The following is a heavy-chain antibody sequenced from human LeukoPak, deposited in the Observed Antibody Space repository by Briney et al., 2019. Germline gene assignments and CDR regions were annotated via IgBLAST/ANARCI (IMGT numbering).Heavy chain of an antibody. Sequence: SETLSLTCAVYGGSFSGYYWSWIRQPPGKGLEWIGEINHSGSTNYNPSLKSRATISVDTSKNQFSLKLSSVTAADTAVYYCARRLSRPTYYYGSGSANFDYWGQGTLVTVSS. J-gene: IGHJ4*02. CDR1: GGSFSGYY. CDR3: ARRLSRPTYYYGSGSANFDY. V-gene: IGHV4-34*01. CDR2: INHSGST. D-gene: IGHD3-10*01.